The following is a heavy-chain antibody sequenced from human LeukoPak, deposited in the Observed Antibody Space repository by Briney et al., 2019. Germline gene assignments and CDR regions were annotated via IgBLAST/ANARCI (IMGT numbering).Heavy chain of an antibody. D-gene: IGHD2-15*01. CDR2: ISYDGSNK. CDR1: GFTFSSYA. Sequence: GRSLRLSCAASGFTFSSYAMHWVRQAPGKGLEWVAVISYDGSNKYYADSVKGRFTISRDNSKNTLYLQMNSLRAEDTAVYYCASDREYCSGGSCYSYVDYWGQGTLVTVSS. V-gene: IGHV3-30-3*01. CDR3: ASDREYCSGGSCYSYVDY. J-gene: IGHJ4*02.